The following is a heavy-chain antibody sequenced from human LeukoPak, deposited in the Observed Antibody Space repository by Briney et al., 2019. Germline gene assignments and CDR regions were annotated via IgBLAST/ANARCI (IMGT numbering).Heavy chain of an antibody. J-gene: IGHJ4*02. CDR2: IRSKANSYAT. V-gene: IGHV3-73*01. CDR1: GFTFSGSA. Sequence: GGSLRLSCAASGFTFSGSAMHWVRQASGKGLEWVGRIRSKANSYATAYAASVKGRFTISRDDSKNTAYLQMNSLKTEDTAVYYCTRSGSRDGYNRLDYWGQGTLVTVSS. D-gene: IGHD5-24*01. CDR3: TRSGSRDGYNRLDY.